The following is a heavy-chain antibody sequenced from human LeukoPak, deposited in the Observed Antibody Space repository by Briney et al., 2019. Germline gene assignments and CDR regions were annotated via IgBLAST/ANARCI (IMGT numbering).Heavy chain of an antibody. CDR2: INWNGGRT. D-gene: IGHD3-9*01. CDR1: GFTFDDYG. Sequence: GGSLRLSCAASGFTFDDYGMSWVRQGPGKGLEWVSGINWNGGRTGYADSVKGRFTISRDNGKNSLYLQMNSLRAEDTAVYYCARDSGRRDDYDILTGYHDAFDIWGQGTMVTVSS. CDR3: ARDSGRRDDYDILTGYHDAFDI. J-gene: IGHJ3*02. V-gene: IGHV3-20*04.